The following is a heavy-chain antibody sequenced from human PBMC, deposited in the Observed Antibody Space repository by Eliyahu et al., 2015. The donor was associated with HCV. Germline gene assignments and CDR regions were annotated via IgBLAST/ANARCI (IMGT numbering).Heavy chain of an antibody. CDR3: ARELGGPYCSGGSCYNEYNWFDP. CDR1: GGXISSYY. CDR2: IYYSGST. D-gene: IGHD2-15*01. J-gene: IGHJ5*02. V-gene: IGHV4-59*01. Sequence: QVQLQESGPGLVKPSETLSLTCTVSGGXISSYYWSWIRQPPGKGLEWIGYIYYSGSTHYNPPLKSRVTISVDTSKNQFSLKLSSVTAADTAVYYCARELGGPYCSGGSCYNEYNWFDPWGQGTLVTVSS.